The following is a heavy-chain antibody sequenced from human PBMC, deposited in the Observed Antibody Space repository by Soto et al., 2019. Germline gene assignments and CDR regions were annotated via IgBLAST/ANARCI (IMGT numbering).Heavy chain of an antibody. CDR3: ASQNWRWREQFDH. D-gene: IGHD1-1*01. Sequence: ASVKVSCKPSGYTLLELSIHWVRQAPGKGLEWMGGYDPEDAKTIYAQKSQGRVIMTEDTSTNTAYLEVRGLRYEDTAVYYCASQNWRWREQFDHWGQGTLVTVSS. CDR2: YDPEDAKT. CDR1: GYTLLELS. J-gene: IGHJ4*02. V-gene: IGHV1-24*01.